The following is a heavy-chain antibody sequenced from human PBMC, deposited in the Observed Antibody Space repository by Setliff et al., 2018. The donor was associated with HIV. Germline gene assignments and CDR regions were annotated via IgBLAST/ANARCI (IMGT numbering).Heavy chain of an antibody. CDR1: VFTFNNYG. J-gene: IGHJ6*02. Sequence: PVGSLRLSCAASVFTFNNYGMNWVRQAPGKGLEWVAFIRYDGSQKYYVDSVKGRFTISRDNSKNTLYLQMNSLRVEDTAVYYCAKDVCSGAYCCAYYYYGMDVWGQGTMVTVSS. V-gene: IGHV3-30*02. D-gene: IGHD2-15*01. CDR2: IRYDGSQK. CDR3: AKDVCSGAYCCAYYYYGMDV.